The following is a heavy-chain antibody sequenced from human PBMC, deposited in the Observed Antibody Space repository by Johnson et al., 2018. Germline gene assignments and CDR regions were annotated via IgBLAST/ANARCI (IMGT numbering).Heavy chain of an antibody. J-gene: IGHJ3*02. CDR2: IGTAGDT. CDR3: ANMAVADAFDI. V-gene: IGHV3-13*01. D-gene: IGHD6-19*01. Sequence: VQLVESGGGLVQXGGSLRLXCAASGFTFSSYDMHWVRQATGKGLEWVSAIGTAGDTYYPGSVKGRFTISRKKAKNPLYLQMNSLRAGDPAVYYCANMAVADAFDIWGQGTMVTVSS. CDR1: GFTFSSYD.